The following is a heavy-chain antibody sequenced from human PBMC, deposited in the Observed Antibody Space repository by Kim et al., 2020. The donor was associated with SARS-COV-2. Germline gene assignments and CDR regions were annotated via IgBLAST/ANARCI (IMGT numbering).Heavy chain of an antibody. D-gene: IGHD5-12*01. V-gene: IGHV3-48*04. CDR1: GFTFSSYS. CDR2: ISSSSSTI. CDR3: AYDGGYVSFDY. Sequence: GGSLRLSCAASGFTFSSYSMNWVRQAPGKGLEWVSYISSSSSTIYYADSVKGRFTISRDNAKNSLYLQMNSLRVEDTAVYYCAYDGGYVSFDYWGQGTLVTVSS. J-gene: IGHJ4*02.